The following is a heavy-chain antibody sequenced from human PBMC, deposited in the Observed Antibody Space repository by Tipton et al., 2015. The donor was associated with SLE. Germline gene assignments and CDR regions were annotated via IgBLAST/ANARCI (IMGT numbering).Heavy chain of an antibody. V-gene: IGHV4-38-2*02. J-gene: IGHJ4*02. CDR1: GYSIRNGYY. CDR2: IHHSGIT. Sequence: TLSFTCNVSGYSIRNGYYWGWIRQAPGKGLEWTGTIHHSGITYYNPSLKSRVTISVDTSKNQFSLKLRSVTAADTAVYYCAREYSGYDYRTFDHWGQGTLVTVSS. CDR3: AREYSGYDYRTFDH. D-gene: IGHD5-12*01.